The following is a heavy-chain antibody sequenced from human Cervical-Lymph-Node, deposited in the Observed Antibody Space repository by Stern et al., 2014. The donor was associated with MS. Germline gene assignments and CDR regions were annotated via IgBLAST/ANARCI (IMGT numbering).Heavy chain of an antibody. CDR1: GFTFSSYG. CDR3: ARDPGSGRPGHNWFDP. D-gene: IGHD3-10*01. J-gene: IGHJ5*02. V-gene: IGHV3-33*01. CDR2: IWYDGSNK. Sequence: VQLVESGGGVVQPGRSLRLSCAASGFTFSSYGMHWVRQAPGKGLEWVAVIWYDGSNKYYADSVKGRFTISRDNSKNTLYLQMNSLRAEDTAVYYCARDPGSGRPGHNWFDPWGQGTLVTVSS.